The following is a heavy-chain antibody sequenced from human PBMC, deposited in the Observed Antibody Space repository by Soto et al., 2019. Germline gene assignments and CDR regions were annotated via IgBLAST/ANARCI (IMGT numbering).Heavy chain of an antibody. Sequence: EVQLVESGGGLVQPGGSLRLSCAASGFTFSSYWMHWVRQAPGKGLVWVSRINSDGSSTSYADSVKGRFTISRDNAKNTLYLQMNSLRAEDTAVYYCARDQESWLLHYYYYYGMDDWGQGTTVTVSS. J-gene: IGHJ6*02. D-gene: IGHD2-15*01. CDR1: GFTFSSYW. CDR2: INSDGSST. CDR3: ARDQESWLLHYYYYYGMDD. V-gene: IGHV3-74*01.